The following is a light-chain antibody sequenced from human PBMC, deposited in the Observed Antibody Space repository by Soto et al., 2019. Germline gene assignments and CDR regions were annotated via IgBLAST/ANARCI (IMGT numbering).Light chain of an antibody. J-gene: IGLJ1*01. CDR3: SAFATSRAYV. CDR2: EVS. Sequence: QAVRTQPASVCGSPAQSITISCTGTSSDVGAYNYVSWYQQQSGKAPKLLIHEVSSRPAGVSDRFPGSKSGNTASLTISGLQAEDEADYYCSAFATSRAYVFGIGTKVTVL. V-gene: IGLV2-14*01. CDR1: SSDVGAYNY.